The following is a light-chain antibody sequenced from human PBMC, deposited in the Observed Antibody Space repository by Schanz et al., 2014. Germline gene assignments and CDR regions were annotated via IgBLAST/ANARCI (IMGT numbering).Light chain of an antibody. CDR3: SSYAGSNFVV. CDR2: EVS. V-gene: IGLV2-8*01. J-gene: IGLJ2*01. CDR1: SSDVGGYNF. Sequence: LTQPPSASGSPGQSVTISCTGTSSDVGGYNFVSWYQQHPGKAPKLMIYEVSNRPSGVPDRFSGSKSGNTASLTVSGLQAEDEADYYCSSYAGSNFVVFGGGTKLTVL.